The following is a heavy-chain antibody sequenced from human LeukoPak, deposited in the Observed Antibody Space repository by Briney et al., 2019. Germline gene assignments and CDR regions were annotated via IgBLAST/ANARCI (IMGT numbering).Heavy chain of an antibody. CDR1: GGSISSYD. CDR3: ARGGGMITLGGVPRPRL. J-gene: IGHJ4*02. D-gene: IGHD3-16*01. CDR2: IYYSWST. Sequence: PSDTLSLTCTVSGGSISSYDWSWIRQPPGKGLEWIGYIYYSWSTDYNPSLNSRVTISVDTSKNQVSLRLSSVPAADTAVYYCARGGGMITLGGVPRPRLWGQGTLVTVSS. V-gene: IGHV4-59*08.